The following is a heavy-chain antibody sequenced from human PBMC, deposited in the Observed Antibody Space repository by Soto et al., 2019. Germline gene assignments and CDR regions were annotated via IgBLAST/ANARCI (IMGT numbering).Heavy chain of an antibody. J-gene: IGHJ4*02. D-gene: IGHD2-15*01. CDR3: VRTSLVVAAATREDY. V-gene: IGHV3-74*01. CDR1: GFTFSSYW. CDR2: INSDGSST. Sequence: SGGSLRLSCAASGFTFSSYWMHWVRQAPGKGLVWVSRINSDGSSTSYADSVKGRFTIARDNAKNTLYLQMNSLRAEGTAVYYCVRTSLVVAAATREDYWGQGTLVTVSS.